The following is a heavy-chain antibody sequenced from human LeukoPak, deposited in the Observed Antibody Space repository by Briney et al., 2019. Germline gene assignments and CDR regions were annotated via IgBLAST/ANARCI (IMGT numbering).Heavy chain of an antibody. Sequence: GGSLSLSCAASGFTFSSYAMTWVRQAPGKGLEWVSTVSTSGGGTYYADSVKGRFTISRDNSKNTLYLQMNSLRAEDTAVYYWAKRYNSEYLAPVQNWGQGTLVTVSS. CDR2: VSTSGGGT. CDR3: AKRYNSEYLAPVQN. V-gene: IGHV3-23*01. D-gene: IGHD1-1*01. J-gene: IGHJ4*02. CDR1: GFTFSSYA.